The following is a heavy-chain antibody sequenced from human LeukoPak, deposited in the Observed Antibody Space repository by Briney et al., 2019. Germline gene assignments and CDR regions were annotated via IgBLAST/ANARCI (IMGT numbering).Heavy chain of an antibody. Sequence: ASVKVSCKASGYTFTEHFIHWVRQAPGQGLQYMGWIHPASANTVYAQMFHGRVTLTRDTPATTTYMELSGLRSNDTAVYYCARDLRPANLWGQGTLVTVSS. CDR1: GYTFTEHF. CDR3: ARDLRPANL. V-gene: IGHV1-2*02. CDR2: IHPASANT. D-gene: IGHD1-7*01. J-gene: IGHJ4*02.